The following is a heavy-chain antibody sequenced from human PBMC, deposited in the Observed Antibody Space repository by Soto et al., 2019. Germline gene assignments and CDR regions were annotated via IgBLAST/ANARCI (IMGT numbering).Heavy chain of an antibody. CDR2: ISAYNGNT. J-gene: IGHJ6*02. CDR3: ARDSSGRRSGMDV. V-gene: IGHV1-18*01. D-gene: IGHD3-22*01. CDR1: GYTFTSSG. Sequence: QVQLVQSGVEVKKPGASVKVSCKASGYTFTSSGISWVRQAPGQGLEWMGWISAYNGNTNYAQKFQGRVTMTPDTSTSTAYMELRRLRSDATAVYYCARDSSGRRSGMDVWGQGTTVTVSS.